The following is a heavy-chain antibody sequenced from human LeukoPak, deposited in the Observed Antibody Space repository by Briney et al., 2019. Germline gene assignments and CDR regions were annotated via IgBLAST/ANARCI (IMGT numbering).Heavy chain of an antibody. Sequence: GRSLRLSCAASGFTFDDYAMHWVQQAPGKGLEWVSGISWNSGSIGYADSVKGRFTISRDNAKNSLYLQMNSLRAEDTALYYCAKGLVYSSGWYYFDYWGQGTLVTVSS. CDR2: ISWNSGSI. CDR3: AKGLVYSSGWYYFDY. V-gene: IGHV3-9*01. CDR1: GFTFDDYA. D-gene: IGHD6-19*01. J-gene: IGHJ4*02.